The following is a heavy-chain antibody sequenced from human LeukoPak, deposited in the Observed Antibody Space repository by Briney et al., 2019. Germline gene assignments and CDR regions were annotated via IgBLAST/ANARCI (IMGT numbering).Heavy chain of an antibody. J-gene: IGHJ4*02. CDR2: ISANGGST. CDR1: GFTFSSYA. CDR3: AKTTAGNSSGRYPGWPVDY. D-gene: IGHD6-19*01. V-gene: IGHV3-23*01. Sequence: GGSLRLSCAASGFTFSSYAMSWVRQAPGKGLEWVSTISANGGSTYYAESVRGRFTISRDNFKNTLYLQMSSLRAEDTAVYYCAKTTAGNSSGRYPGWPVDYWGQGTLVTVSS.